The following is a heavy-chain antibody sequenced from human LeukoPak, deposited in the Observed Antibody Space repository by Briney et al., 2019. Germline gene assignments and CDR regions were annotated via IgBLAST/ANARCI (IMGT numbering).Heavy chain of an antibody. Sequence: SETLSLTCTVSGGSISSYYWSWIRQPAGKGLEWIGRIYTSGSTNYNPSLKSRVTMSVDTSKNQFSLKLSSVTAADTAAYYCAGEVTQAVAGLYYYYYMDVWGKGTTVTVSS. CDR3: AGEVTQAVAGLYYYYYMDV. V-gene: IGHV4-4*07. CDR2: IYTSGST. CDR1: GGSISSYY. D-gene: IGHD6-19*01. J-gene: IGHJ6*03.